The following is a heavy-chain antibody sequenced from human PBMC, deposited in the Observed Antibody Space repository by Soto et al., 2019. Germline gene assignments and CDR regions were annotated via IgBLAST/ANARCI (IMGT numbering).Heavy chain of an antibody. CDR3: ARGVSYYYGSGSLDV. V-gene: IGHV4-59*12. J-gene: IGHJ6*02. Sequence: PSETLSLTCTVSGGSISSYYWSWIRQPPGKGLEWIGYIYYSGSTNYNPSLKSRVTISVDTSKNQFSLKLSSVTAADTAVYYCARGVSYYYGSGSLDVWGQGTTVTVSS. CDR2: IYYSGST. D-gene: IGHD3-10*01. CDR1: GGSISSYY.